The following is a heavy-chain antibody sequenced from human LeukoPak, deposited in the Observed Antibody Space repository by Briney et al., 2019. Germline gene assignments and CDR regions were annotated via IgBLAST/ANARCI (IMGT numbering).Heavy chain of an antibody. V-gene: IGHV1-69*05. D-gene: IGHD3-22*01. CDR3: ARDPNYYDSSGFDY. J-gene: IGHJ4*02. CDR2: IIPIFGTA. CDR1: GGTFSSYA. Sequence: SVKVSCKASGGTFSSYAMSWVRQAPGQGLEWMGRIIPIFGTANYAQKFQGRVTITTDESTSTAYMELSSLRSEDTAVYYCARDPNYYDSSGFDYWGQGTLVTVSS.